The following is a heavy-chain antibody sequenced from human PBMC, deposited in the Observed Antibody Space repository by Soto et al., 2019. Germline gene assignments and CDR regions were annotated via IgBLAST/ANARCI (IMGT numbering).Heavy chain of an antibody. V-gene: IGHV3-74*01. CDR2: IVSDGSTT. Sequence: EVQLVESGGGSVQPGGSLRLSCAASGFTFSTYWMHWVRQAPGKGLVWVSRIVSDGSTTNYADSGKGRFTISRDNAKNTLYVQMNRLRAEDTAVYYCARAKGNSGAFDIWGQGTMVTVSS. D-gene: IGHD4-4*01. CDR1: GFTFSTYW. CDR3: ARAKGNSGAFDI. J-gene: IGHJ3*02.